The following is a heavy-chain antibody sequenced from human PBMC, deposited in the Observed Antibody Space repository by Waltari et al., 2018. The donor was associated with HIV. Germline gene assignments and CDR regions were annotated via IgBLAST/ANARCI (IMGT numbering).Heavy chain of an antibody. CDR3: AKGGYDYGDYSYFDY. V-gene: IGHV3-30*18. Sequence: QVQLVESGGGVVQPGWSLILSCEASGFAFSNYGIHWLRQAPGKGLEWVAIISFDGKNKFYADSVKGRFTVSRDNSKNTLYLHMESLRGEDTAVYYCAKGGYDYGDYSYFDYWGQGTLVTVSA. CDR2: ISFDGKNK. CDR1: GFAFSNYG. D-gene: IGHD4-17*01. J-gene: IGHJ4*02.